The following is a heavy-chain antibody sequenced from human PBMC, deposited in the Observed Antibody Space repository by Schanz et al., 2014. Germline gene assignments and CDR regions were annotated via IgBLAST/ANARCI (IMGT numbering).Heavy chain of an antibody. D-gene: IGHD4-4*01. CDR3: AKDRWRATVMVDAFDI. CDR2: IGGSGGST. Sequence: EVHLEESGGGLVQPGGSQRLSCAVSGFTFSSYLMSWVRQAPGKGLEWVSGIGGSGGSTDYADSVKGRFTISRDNSKNTVHLQMNSLRAEDTAVYFCAKDRWRATVMVDAFDIWGQGTKVTVSS. V-gene: IGHV3-23*04. CDR1: GFTFSSYL. J-gene: IGHJ3*02.